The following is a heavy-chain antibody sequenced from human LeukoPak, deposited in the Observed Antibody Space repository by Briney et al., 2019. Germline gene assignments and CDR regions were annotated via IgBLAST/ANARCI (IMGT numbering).Heavy chain of an antibody. V-gene: IGHV3-23*01. Sequence: GGSLRLSCAAPGFTFSNSGMSWVRQAPGKGLEWVSAITGSGDNTYYADSVKGRFTISRDNSKNTLYLQMSSLRAEDTAVYYCAKIGGYFDYWGQGTLVTVSS. J-gene: IGHJ4*02. D-gene: IGHD3-10*01. CDR2: ITGSGDNT. CDR3: AKIGGYFDY. CDR1: GFTFSNSG.